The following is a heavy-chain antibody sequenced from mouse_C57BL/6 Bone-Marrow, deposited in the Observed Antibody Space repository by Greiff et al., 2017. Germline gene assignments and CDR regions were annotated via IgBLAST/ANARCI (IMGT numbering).Heavy chain of an antibody. D-gene: IGHD4-1*01. J-gene: IGHJ3*01. V-gene: IGHV1-54*01. CDR3: ARSKNWGAWFAY. CDR1: GYAFTNYL. Sequence: QVQLQQSGAELVRPGTSVKVSCKASGYAFTNYLIEWVKQRPGQGLEWIGVINPGSGGTNYNEKFKGKATLTADKSSSTAYMQLSSLTSEVSAVYCCARSKNWGAWFAYWGQGTLVTVSA. CDR2: INPGSGGT.